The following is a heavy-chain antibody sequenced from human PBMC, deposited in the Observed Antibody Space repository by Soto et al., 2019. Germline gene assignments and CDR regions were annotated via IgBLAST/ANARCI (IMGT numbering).Heavy chain of an antibody. CDR3: ARDSPIFGSSSSISNWFDP. D-gene: IGHD6-6*01. CDR2: ISAYNGNT. V-gene: IGHV1-18*01. J-gene: IGHJ5*02. CDR1: GYTFTSYG. Sequence: ASVKVSCKASGYTFTSYGISCVRQAPGQVLEWMGWISAYNGNTSYAQKLQGRVTMTTDTSTSTAYMELRSLRSDDTAVYYCARDSPIFGSSSSISNWFDPWGQGTLVTVSS.